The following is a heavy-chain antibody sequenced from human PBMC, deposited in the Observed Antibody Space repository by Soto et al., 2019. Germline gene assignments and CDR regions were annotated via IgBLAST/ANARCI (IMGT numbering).Heavy chain of an antibody. D-gene: IGHD2-8*01. J-gene: IGHJ4*02. CDR1: GGTFSSYA. Sequence: GASVKVSCKASGGTFSSYAISWVRQAPGQGLEWMGGIIPIFGTANYAQKFQGRVTITADESTSTAYMELSSLRAEDTAVYYCAKDHKGPYCTNGVCYFDYWGQGTLVTVSS. CDR3: AKDHKGPYCTNGVCYFDY. CDR2: IIPIFGTA. V-gene: IGHV1-69*13.